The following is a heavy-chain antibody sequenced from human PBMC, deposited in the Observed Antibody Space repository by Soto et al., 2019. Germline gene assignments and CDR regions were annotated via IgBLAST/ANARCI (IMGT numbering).Heavy chain of an antibody. CDR1: GGSISSGGYY. V-gene: IGHV4-31*03. J-gene: IGHJ5*02. CDR3: ARAAAGTNWFDP. D-gene: IGHD6-13*01. CDR2: IYYSGST. Sequence: NPSETLSLTCTVSGGSISSGGYYWSWIRQHPGKGLEWIGYIYYSGSTYYNPSLKSRVTISVDTSKNQSSLKLSSVTAADTAVYYCARAAAGTNWFDPWGQGTLVTVSS.